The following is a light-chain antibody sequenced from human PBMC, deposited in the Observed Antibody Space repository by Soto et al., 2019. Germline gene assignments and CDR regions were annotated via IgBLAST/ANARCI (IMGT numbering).Light chain of an antibody. CDR2: AAT. J-gene: IGKJ1*01. V-gene: IGKV1-39*01. Sequence: DIQMTQSPFSLSASVGDRVTITCRSSQSINSKLNWYQQKPGEVPKLLIYAATSLQSGVPSRFSGSGSGTDFTLTISSLQPEDFATYYCQQSYKSPPTFGQGTKVDIX. CDR1: QSINSK. CDR3: QQSYKSPPT.